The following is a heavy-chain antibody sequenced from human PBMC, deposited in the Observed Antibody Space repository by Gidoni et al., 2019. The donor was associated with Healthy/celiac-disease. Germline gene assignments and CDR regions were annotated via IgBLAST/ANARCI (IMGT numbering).Heavy chain of an antibody. CDR2: ISSSSSYI. V-gene: IGHV3-21*01. J-gene: IGHJ6*02. D-gene: IGHD3-16*02. CDR1: GFTFSSYS. CDR3: ARVFMITFGGVIVKAPYYYYYGMDV. Sequence: EVQLVESGGGLVKPGGSLRLSCAASGFTFSSYSMNWVRQAPGKGLEWVSSISSSSSYIYYADSVKGRFTISRDNAKNSLYLQMNSLRAEDTAVYYCARVFMITFGGVIVKAPYYYYYGMDVWGQGTTVTVSS.